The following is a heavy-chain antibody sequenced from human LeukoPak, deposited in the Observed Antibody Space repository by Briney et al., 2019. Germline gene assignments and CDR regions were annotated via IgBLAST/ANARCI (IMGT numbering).Heavy chain of an antibody. J-gene: IGHJ4*02. D-gene: IGHD3-10*01. CDR2: ISWNSDST. V-gene: IGHV3-9*01. CDR1: GFTFDDYA. CDR3: AKSHALRGGTTFDY. Sequence: GGSLRLSCAASGFTFDDYAMHWVRQVPGKGLEWVAGISWNSDSTGYADSVKGRFTISRDNAKNSLYLQMNSLRAEDTALCYCAKSHALRGGTTFDYWGQGTLVTVSS.